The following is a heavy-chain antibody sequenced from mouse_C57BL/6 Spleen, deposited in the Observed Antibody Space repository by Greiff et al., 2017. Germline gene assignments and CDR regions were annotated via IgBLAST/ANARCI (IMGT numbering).Heavy chain of an antibody. J-gene: IGHJ4*01. D-gene: IGHD1-1*01. V-gene: IGHV3-6*01. CDR1: GYSITSGYY. CDR2: ISYDGSN. Sequence: ESGPGLVKPSQSLSLTCSVTGYSITSGYYWNWIRQFPGNKLEWMGYISYDGSNNYNPSLKNRISITRDTSKNQFFLKLNSVTTEDTATYYCARETVVPYYYAMDYWGQGTSVTVSS. CDR3: ARETVVPYYYAMDY.